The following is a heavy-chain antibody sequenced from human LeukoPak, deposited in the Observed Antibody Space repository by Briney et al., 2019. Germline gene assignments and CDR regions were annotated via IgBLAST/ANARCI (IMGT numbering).Heavy chain of an antibody. Sequence: GGSLRLSCAASGFTFSSYSMNWVRQAPGKGLEWVSFIYSGGNTHYSDSVKGRFTISRDNSKNTLYLQMNSLRADDTAVYYCARRAGEYSHPYDYWGQGTLVTVSS. CDR3: ARRAGEYSHPYDY. J-gene: IGHJ4*02. CDR2: IYSGGNT. CDR1: GFTFSSYS. V-gene: IGHV3-53*01. D-gene: IGHD4-17*01.